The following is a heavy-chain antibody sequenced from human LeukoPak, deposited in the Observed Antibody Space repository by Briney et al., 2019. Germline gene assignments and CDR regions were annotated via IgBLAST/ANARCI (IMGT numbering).Heavy chain of an antibody. Sequence: ASVKVSCKVSGYSLTELPMHWVRQAPGNGLEWMGGFDPEDGETIYAQKFQGRVTMTEDTSTDTAYMELRSLISEETAVYYCATGPNSSGWYLVDYWGQGTLVTVSS. V-gene: IGHV1-24*01. CDR1: GYSLTELP. CDR3: ATGPNSSGWYLVDY. J-gene: IGHJ4*02. CDR2: FDPEDGET. D-gene: IGHD6-19*01.